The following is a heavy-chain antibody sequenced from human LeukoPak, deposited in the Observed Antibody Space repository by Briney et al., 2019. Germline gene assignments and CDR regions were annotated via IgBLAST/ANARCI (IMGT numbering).Heavy chain of an antibody. D-gene: IGHD5-12*01. CDR3: ASLPYSGYDFDY. CDR1: GGSISSGGYY. J-gene: IGHJ4*02. V-gene: IGHV4-31*03. Sequence: SETLSLTCTVSGGSISSGGYYWSWIRQHPGKGLEWIGYIYYSGSTYYNPSLKSRVTISVDTSKNQFSLKLSSVTAADTAVYYCASLPYSGYDFDYWAREPWSPSPQ. CDR2: IYYSGST.